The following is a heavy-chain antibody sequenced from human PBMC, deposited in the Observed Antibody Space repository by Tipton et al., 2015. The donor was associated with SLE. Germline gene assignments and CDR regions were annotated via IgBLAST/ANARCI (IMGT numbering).Heavy chain of an antibody. CDR3: ASRVAGTGDY. CDR1: GFTFSTYG. Sequence: GSLRLSCAASGFTFSTYGIHWVRQAPGKGLEWVSSISSSSSYIYYADSVKGRFTISRDNAKNSLYLQMNSLRAEDTAVYYCASRVAGTGDYWGQGTLVTVSS. J-gene: IGHJ4*02. D-gene: IGHD6-19*01. CDR2: ISSSSSYI. V-gene: IGHV3-21*01.